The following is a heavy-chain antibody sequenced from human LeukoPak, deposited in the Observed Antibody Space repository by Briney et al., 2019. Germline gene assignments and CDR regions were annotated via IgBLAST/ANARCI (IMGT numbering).Heavy chain of an antibody. J-gene: IGHJ4*02. V-gene: IGHV4-59*01. CDR2: ISYSGTT. D-gene: IGHD2-2*01. CDR3: ARSRPAAYMYYFDY. Sequence: ASETLSLTCTVSGGSISSYSWNWIRQPPGKGLEWIGYISYSGTTNYNPSLRIRVTISVDSSKNQFSLKLSSVTAADTAVYYCARSRPAAYMYYFDYWGQGTQVTVSS. CDR1: GGSISSYS.